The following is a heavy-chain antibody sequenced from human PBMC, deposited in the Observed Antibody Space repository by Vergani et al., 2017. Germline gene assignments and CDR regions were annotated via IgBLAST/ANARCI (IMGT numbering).Heavy chain of an antibody. CDR1: GYTFTSYY. D-gene: IGHD3-10*01. V-gene: IGHV1-46*01. CDR3: ARGMGSGSFNYYYYYGMDV. CDR2: INPSGGST. J-gene: IGHJ6*02. Sequence: QVQLVQSGAEVKKPGASVKVSCKASGYTFTSYYMHWVRQAPGQGLEWMGIINPSGGSTSYAQKFQGRVTMTRDTATGTVYMELSSLRSEDTAVYYCARGMGSGSFNYYYYYGMDVWGQGTTVTVSS.